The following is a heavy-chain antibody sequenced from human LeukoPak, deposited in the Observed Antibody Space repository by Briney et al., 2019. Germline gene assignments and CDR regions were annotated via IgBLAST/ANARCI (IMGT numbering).Heavy chain of an antibody. CDR3: GRGGYDMYD. D-gene: IGHD2-2*01. J-gene: IGHJ6*02. CDR1: GFSVSNNY. CDR2: INRDGPT. V-gene: IGHV3-66*01. Sequence: GGSLRLSCAASGFSVSNNYMSWVRRASGKGLEWVSTINRDGPTFHADSVKGRFTISRDNSRNTLYLQMNSLRVEDTAVYYCGRGGYDMYDWGQGTTVSVSS.